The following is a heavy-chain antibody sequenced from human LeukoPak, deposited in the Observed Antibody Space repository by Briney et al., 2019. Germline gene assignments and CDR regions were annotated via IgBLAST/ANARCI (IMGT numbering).Heavy chain of an antibody. CDR3: ARDMRVRAFDI. D-gene: IGHD3-22*01. CDR2: INPSGGST. Sequence: GASVTVSCQASGYTFTGYYMHWVRQAPGQGLEWMGIINPSGGSTSYAQKFQGRVTMTRDMSTSTVYMEVSSLRSEDTAVYYCARDMRVRAFDIWGQGTMVTVSS. CDR1: GYTFTGYY. J-gene: IGHJ3*02. V-gene: IGHV1-46*01.